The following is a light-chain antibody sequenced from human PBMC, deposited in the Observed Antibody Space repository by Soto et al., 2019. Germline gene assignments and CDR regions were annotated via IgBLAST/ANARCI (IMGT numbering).Light chain of an antibody. J-gene: IGKJ2*01. CDR2: GAS. CDR3: QSYNDWPFT. CDR1: ESLSTY. Sequence: EIVMTQSPATLSVSPGERVTLSCRASESLSTYLASYQQKPGQAPRLLIYGASTKATGIPARFSGSGSATDFTLTISSLQSEDVAVYYCQSYNDWPFTFGQGTKLEI. V-gene: IGKV3-15*01.